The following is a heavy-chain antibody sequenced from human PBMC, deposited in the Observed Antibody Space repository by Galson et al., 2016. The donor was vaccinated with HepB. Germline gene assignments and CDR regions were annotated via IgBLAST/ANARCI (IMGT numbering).Heavy chain of an antibody. V-gene: IGHV3-23*01. Sequence: GKGLEWVSSISGTGANTHYADSAEGRFTISRDNSKNTLFLQMNSLRDEDTAVYYCAKVRMSGTEVIYFPHWGQGTLVTVS. J-gene: IGHJ1*01. D-gene: IGHD1-1*01. CDR2: ISGTGANT. CDR3: AKVRMSGTEVIYFPH.